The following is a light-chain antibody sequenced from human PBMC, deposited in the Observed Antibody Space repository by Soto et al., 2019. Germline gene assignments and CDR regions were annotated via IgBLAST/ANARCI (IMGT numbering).Light chain of an antibody. Sequence: ALQMTQSPSALSASVGDTVTLTCRASQGIDKDLGWYQQQPGKAPNLLIHPASTLQSGVPSRVSGSGSGTDFALTISSLQPEDFATYYCLQDFTYPFTCGTGTKVDIK. J-gene: IGKJ3*01. CDR2: PAS. CDR3: LQDFTYPFT. CDR1: QGIDKD. V-gene: IGKV1-6*01.